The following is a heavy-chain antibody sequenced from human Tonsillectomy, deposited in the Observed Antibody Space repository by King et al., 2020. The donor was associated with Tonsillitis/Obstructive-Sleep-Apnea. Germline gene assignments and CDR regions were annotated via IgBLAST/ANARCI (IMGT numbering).Heavy chain of an antibody. Sequence: QLVQSGAEVKKPGASVKVSCKVSGYSLTELSVHWVRQAPGKGLEWMGGFDPEDGETIYAQNFQGRDTMTEDTSTDTACMELSSLTYEDTALYYCATLSCINSNHTFYLYFEYWGQGTLVTVSS. D-gene: IGHD2-8*01. CDR1: GYSLTELS. CDR3: ATLSCINSNHTFYLYFEY. V-gene: IGHV1-24*01. J-gene: IGHJ4*02. CDR2: FDPEDGET.